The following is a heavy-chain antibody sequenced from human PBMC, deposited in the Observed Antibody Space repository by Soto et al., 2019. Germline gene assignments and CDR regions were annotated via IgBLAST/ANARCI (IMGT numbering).Heavy chain of an antibody. CDR1: EFTFSSYW. J-gene: IGHJ6*02. CDR3: ARDLSGRADV. CDR2: LDEDGSFT. V-gene: IGHV3-74*01. Sequence: GGSLRLSCVASEFTFSSYWMHWVRQVPGKGLVWVSRLDEDGSFTTYADSVKGRFTISRDNAKKTLYLQMNSLRAEDTAVYYCARDLSGRADVWGQGTTVTVSS. D-gene: IGHD3-10*01.